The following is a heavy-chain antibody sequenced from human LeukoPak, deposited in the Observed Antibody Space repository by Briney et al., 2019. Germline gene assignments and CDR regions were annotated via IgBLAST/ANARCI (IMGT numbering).Heavy chain of an antibody. J-gene: IGHJ3*02. CDR3: ARDLDVRFVITAYDACDI. D-gene: IGHD3-16*02. V-gene: IGHV3-7*01. Sequence: GGSLRLSCAASGFTFSTYWMSWVRQVPGKGLGWVANINQDGSEKYYVDSVNRRFTFSRDNAKNSVYLQMNSLGAEDTAVYYCARDLDVRFVITAYDACDIWGQGTMVTVSS. CDR1: GFTFSTYW. CDR2: INQDGSEK.